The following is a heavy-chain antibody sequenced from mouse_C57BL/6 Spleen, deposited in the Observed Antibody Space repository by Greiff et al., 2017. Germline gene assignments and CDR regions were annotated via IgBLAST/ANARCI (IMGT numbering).Heavy chain of an antibody. CDR2: FDPDDGDT. V-gene: IGHV14-1*01. CDR1: GFNFKDYY. D-gene: IGHD2-5*01. J-gene: IGHJ4*01. Sequence: EVKLMEPGAELVRPGASVKFSCTASGFNFKDYYMHWVRQRPEQGLEWIGRFDPDDGDTEYAPKFSGKATMNADPSSNTAYLPLSSLTSADTAVSYCTYSTLAYYSMDYWGQGTSVTVSS. CDR3: TYSTLAYYSMDY.